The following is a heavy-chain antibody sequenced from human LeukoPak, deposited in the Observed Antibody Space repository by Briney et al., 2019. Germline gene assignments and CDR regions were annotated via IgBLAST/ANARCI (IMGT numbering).Heavy chain of an antibody. V-gene: IGHV3-21*01. CDR1: GFTFTSYS. D-gene: IGHD2-2*01. CDR3: AALRDPPD. Sequence: PPGSLRLSCPASGFTFTSYSMNWVRQAPGKGLEWVSSISSSSSYTYYADSVKGRFTISRDNAKNSLYLQMNSLRAEYTSVYAYAALRDPPDWGQGTLVTVSS. CDR2: ISSSSSYT. J-gene: IGHJ4*02.